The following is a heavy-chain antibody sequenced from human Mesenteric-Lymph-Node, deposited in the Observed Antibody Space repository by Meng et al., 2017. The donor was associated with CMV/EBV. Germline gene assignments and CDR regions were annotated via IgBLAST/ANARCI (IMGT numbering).Heavy chain of an antibody. CDR2: IYWNDDK. J-gene: IGHJ4*02. V-gene: IGHV2-5*01. CDR1: FSLRTSGVG. Sequence: FSLRTSGVGVGWLRQPPGKALEWLALIYWNDDKRYSPSLKSRLTITKDTSKNQVVLTMTNMDPVDTATYYCAHLDYDFWSGYYFDYWGQGTLVTVSS. D-gene: IGHD3-3*01. CDR3: AHLDYDFWSGYYFDY.